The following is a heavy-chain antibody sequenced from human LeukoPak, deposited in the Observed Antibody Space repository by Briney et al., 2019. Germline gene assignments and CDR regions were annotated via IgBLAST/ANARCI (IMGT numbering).Heavy chain of an antibody. CDR2: IWSDGSNE. V-gene: IGHV3-33*01. J-gene: IGHJ4*02. CDR1: GFTFSSFG. Sequence: GGSLRLSCAASGFTFSSFGMHWVRQAPGKGLEWVAIIWSDGSNEVYIESVKGRFTISRDNSKNTLYLHMNSLRGEDTAMYFCARGCGGGPGCYILDYWGQGALVTVSS. CDR3: ARGCGGGPGCYILDY. D-gene: IGHD2-15*01.